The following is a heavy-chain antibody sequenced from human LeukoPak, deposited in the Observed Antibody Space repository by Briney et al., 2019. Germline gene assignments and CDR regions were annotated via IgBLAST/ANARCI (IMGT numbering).Heavy chain of an antibody. CDR2: ISSGSSTI. Sequence: GGSLRLSCVASGFTLRSYSMNWVRRAPGKGLEWVSYISSGSSTIYYADSVKGRFTISRDNAKNSLYLQMNSLRDEDTAVYYCARGRATGRSGGDYWGQGTLVTVSS. D-gene: IGHD3-9*01. CDR1: GFTLRSYS. V-gene: IGHV3-48*02. CDR3: ARGRATGRSGGDY. J-gene: IGHJ4*02.